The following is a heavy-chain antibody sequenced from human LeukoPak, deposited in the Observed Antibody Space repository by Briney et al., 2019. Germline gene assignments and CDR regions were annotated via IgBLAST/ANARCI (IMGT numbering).Heavy chain of an antibody. V-gene: IGHV4-4*07. D-gene: IGHD4-17*01. CDR2: IYTSGST. CDR3: AKDHSRYGDLGWFDP. J-gene: IGHJ5*02. CDR1: GDSMSYYY. Sequence: SETLSLTCTVSGDSMSYYYWSWIRQTPGKGLEWIGRIYTSGSTNYNPSLKSRVTISLDTSKNQFSLKLSSVTAADTAMYYCAKDHSRYGDLGWFDPWGQGTLVTVSS.